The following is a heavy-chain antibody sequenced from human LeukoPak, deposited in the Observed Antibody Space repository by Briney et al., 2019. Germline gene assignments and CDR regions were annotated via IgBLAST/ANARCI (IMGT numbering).Heavy chain of an antibody. D-gene: IGHD5-12*01. CDR1: GDSVSTNRAA. Sequence: SQTLSLTCAISGDSVSTNRAAWNWIRQSPSRGLEWLGRTYYRSKWYYDYTVSVKSRIAINPDTSKNQFSLQLNSVTPEDTAVYYCARDKRGSGYDHLDSWGQGTLVTVSP. CDR3: ARDKRGSGYDHLDS. V-gene: IGHV6-1*01. CDR2: TYYRSKWYY. J-gene: IGHJ4*02.